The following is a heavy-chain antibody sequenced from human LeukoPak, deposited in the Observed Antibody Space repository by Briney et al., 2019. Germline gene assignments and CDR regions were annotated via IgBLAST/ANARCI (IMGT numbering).Heavy chain of an antibody. J-gene: IGHJ3*02. CDR2: ISYDGSNK. D-gene: IGHD3-22*01. CDR1: GFTFSSYG. CDR3: ARPRGYDSSGYWDHDAFDI. V-gene: IGHV3-30*03. Sequence: GGSLRLSCAASGFTFSSYGMHWVRQAPGKGLEWVAVISYDGSNKYYADSVKGRFTISRDNSKNTLYLQMNSLRAEDTAVYYCARPRGYDSSGYWDHDAFDIWGQGTMVTVSS.